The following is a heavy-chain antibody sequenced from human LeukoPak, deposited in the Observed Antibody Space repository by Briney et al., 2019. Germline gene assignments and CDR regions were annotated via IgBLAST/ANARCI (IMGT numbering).Heavy chain of an antibody. V-gene: IGHV3-33*06. CDR3: AKFPFGAHLVDY. D-gene: IGHD1-26*01. CDR2: IWYDGSNK. CDR1: GFTFSSYG. Sequence: GGSLRLSCAASGFTFSSYGMHWVRQAPGKGLEWVAVIWYDGSNKYYADSVKGRFTISRDNSKNTLYLQMNSLRAEDTAVYYCAKFPFGAHLVDYWGQGTLVTVSS. J-gene: IGHJ4*02.